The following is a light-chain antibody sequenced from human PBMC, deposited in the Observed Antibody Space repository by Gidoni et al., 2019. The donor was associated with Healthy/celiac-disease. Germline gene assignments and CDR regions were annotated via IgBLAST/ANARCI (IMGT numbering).Light chain of an antibody. J-gene: IGKJ2*01. CDR3: QQSYNSPYT. CDR2: GAS. Sequence: DIQMTQTPFSLSASVGDWVTITCRASQGIDTFLNWYQQKPGTAPRLLIYGASNLQSGVPSRFSGSGSGTHFTLTIRGLQFEDSATYYCQQSYNSPYTFGQGTQVEIK. V-gene: IGKV1-39*01. CDR1: QGIDTF.